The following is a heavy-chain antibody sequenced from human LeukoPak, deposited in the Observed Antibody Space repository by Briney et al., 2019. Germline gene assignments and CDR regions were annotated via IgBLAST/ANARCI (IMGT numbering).Heavy chain of an antibody. Sequence: ASVKVSCKASGYTFTSYGISWVRQAPGQGLEWMGWISAYNGNTNYAQKLQGRVTMTTDTSTSTAYMELRSLRSDDTAVYYCARGYCNSTSCLISWFDPWGQGTLVTVPS. J-gene: IGHJ5*02. D-gene: IGHD2-2*01. CDR3: ARGYCNSTSCLISWFDP. CDR2: ISAYNGNT. CDR1: GYTFTSYG. V-gene: IGHV1-18*01.